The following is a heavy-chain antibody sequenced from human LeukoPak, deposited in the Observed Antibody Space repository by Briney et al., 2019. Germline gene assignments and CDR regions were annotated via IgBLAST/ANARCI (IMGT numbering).Heavy chain of an antibody. V-gene: IGHV4-59*08. CDR2: GHHSDTA. CDR1: GGAISSYY. D-gene: IGHD6-13*01. Sequence: PSETLSLTCAVSGGAISSYYWGWIRQPPGKGLEWIGYGHHSDTANYNSSLKSRVTISVDTSKSHFSLKLTSVTAADTAVYYCAGRTSASGTFYYWGQGTLVTVSS. CDR3: AGRTSASGTFYY. J-gene: IGHJ4*02.